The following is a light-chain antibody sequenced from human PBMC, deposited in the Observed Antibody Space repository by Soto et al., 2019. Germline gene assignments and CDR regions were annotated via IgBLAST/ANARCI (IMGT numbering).Light chain of an antibody. CDR3: QQYYSSPFT. CDR1: RSVLSSSNNKNF. V-gene: IGKV4-1*01. J-gene: IGKJ3*01. CDR2: WAS. Sequence: DIVMTQSPDSLAVSLGERATINCKSSRSVLSSSNNKNFLAWYQQKPGQPPRLLVFWASTRESGVPDRFSGSGSATDFTLDSSILEAEDVAVYYCQQYYSSPFTFGHGTKVDIK.